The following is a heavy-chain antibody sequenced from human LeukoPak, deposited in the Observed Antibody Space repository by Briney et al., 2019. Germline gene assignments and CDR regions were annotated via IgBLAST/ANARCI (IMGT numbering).Heavy chain of an antibody. V-gene: IGHV1-2*02. J-gene: IGHJ4*02. CDR2: INPDSGFT. CDR3: APTAEAYTSWWKV. Sequence: GASVKVSCKASGYEFTDDYMHWVRQAPGQGLEFMGWINPDSGFTNYAQKFKGRVTMTRGTSISTAYLEVRSLTSDDTAVYYCAPTAEAYTSWWKVWGQGTLVTVSS. CDR1: GYEFTDDY. D-gene: IGHD3-16*01.